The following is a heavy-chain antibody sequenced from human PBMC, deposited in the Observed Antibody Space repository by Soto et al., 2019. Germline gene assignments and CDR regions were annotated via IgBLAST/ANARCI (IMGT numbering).Heavy chain of an antibody. Sequence: PWETLSLTCAGYGGSFSGYYWSWIRQPPGKGLEWIGEINHSGSTNYNPSLKSRVTISVDTSKNQFSLKLSSVTAADTAVYYCARGPGYSYGPAYFDYWGQGTLVTVSS. CDR2: INHSGST. CDR1: GGSFSGYY. D-gene: IGHD5-18*01. CDR3: ARGPGYSYGPAYFDY. J-gene: IGHJ4*02. V-gene: IGHV4-34*01.